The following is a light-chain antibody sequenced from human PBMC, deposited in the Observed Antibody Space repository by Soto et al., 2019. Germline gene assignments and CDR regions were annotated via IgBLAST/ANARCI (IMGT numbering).Light chain of an antibody. Sequence: DIPMTQSPSSLSASVGDRVTITCRASQSISSYLNWYQQKPGKAPKLLIYAESSLQSGVPSRFSGSGSGTDFTLTISGVQPEDFATYYCQQSYSTPYTFGQGTKLEIK. CDR3: QQSYSTPYT. V-gene: IGKV1-39*01. CDR2: AES. CDR1: QSISSY. J-gene: IGKJ2*01.